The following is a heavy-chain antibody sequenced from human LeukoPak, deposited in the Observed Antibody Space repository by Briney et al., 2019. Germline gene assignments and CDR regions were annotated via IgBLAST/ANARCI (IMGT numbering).Heavy chain of an antibody. CDR3: ARDPGSGYFL. V-gene: IGHV3-23*01. J-gene: IGHJ6*02. Sequence: GGSLRLSCAASGFTFSNHAMTWVRQAPGKGLEWVSAISANGVDTFYAPSVKGRFTISRDNAKNSLYLQMNSLRAEDTAVYYCARDPGSGYFLWGQGTTVTVSS. CDR1: GFTFSNHA. D-gene: IGHD3-3*01. CDR2: ISANGVDT.